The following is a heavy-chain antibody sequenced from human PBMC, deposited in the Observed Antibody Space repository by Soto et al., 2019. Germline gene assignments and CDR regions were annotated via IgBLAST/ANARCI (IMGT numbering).Heavy chain of an antibody. D-gene: IGHD3-3*01. CDR2: IYHSGST. V-gene: IGHV4-61*08. J-gene: IGHJ4*02. Sequence: SETLSLTCAVSGGSISSGGYSWSWIRQPPGKGLEWIGYIYHSGSTYYNPSLKSRVTISVDTSKNQFSLKLSSVTAADTAVYYCARTGVGFGVVIPFDYWGQGTLVTVSS. CDR1: GGSISSGGYS. CDR3: ARTGVGFGVVIPFDY.